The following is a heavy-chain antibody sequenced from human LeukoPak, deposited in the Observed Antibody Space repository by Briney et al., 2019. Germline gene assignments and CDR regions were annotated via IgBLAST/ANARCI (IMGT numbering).Heavy chain of an antibody. CDR1: GGSFSGYY. CDR2: INHSGST. Sequence: PSETLSLTCAVYGGSFSGYYWSWIRQPPGKGLEWTGEINHSGSTNYNPSLKSRVTISVDTSKNQFSLKLSSVTAADTAVYYCATTASGIAVAGKSDYWGQGTLVTVSS. D-gene: IGHD6-19*01. V-gene: IGHV4-34*01. CDR3: ATTASGIAVAGKSDY. J-gene: IGHJ4*02.